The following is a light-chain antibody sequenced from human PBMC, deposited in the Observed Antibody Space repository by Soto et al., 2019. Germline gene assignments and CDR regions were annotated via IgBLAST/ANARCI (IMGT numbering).Light chain of an antibody. V-gene: IGKV1-5*03. CDR2: KAS. Sequence: IQMTQSPSTLSGSVGDRVTITCRASQTISSWLAWYQQKPGKAPKLLIYKASSLESGVPSRFSGSGSGTEFTLTISSLQPDDFVTYYCQQYNTYPWTFGQGTKVDIK. CDR3: QQYNTYPWT. J-gene: IGKJ1*01. CDR1: QTISSW.